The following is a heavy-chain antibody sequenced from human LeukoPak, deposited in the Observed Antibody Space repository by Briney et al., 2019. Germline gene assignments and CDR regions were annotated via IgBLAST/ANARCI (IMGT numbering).Heavy chain of an antibody. CDR2: IYYSGST. Sequence: SETLSLTCTVSGGSISSYYWSWIRQPPGKGLEWIGYIYYSGSTNYNPSLKSRVTISVGTSKNQFSLKLSSVTAADTAVYYRAREEGYWFDPWGQGTLVTVSS. V-gene: IGHV4-59*01. CDR1: GGSISSYY. J-gene: IGHJ5*02. CDR3: AREEGYWFDP.